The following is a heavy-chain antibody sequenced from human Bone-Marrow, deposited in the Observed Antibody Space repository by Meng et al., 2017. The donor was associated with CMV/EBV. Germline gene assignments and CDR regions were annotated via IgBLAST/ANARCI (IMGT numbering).Heavy chain of an antibody. V-gene: IGHV3-15*01. Sequence: GGSLRLSCAASGFTFSNAWMSWVRQAPGKGLEWVGRIKSKTDGGTTDYAAPVKGRFTISRDDSKNTLYLQMSSLKTEDTAVYYCTTDYVLTYYDFWSGYPPFDYWGQGPRVTFYS. CDR1: GFTFSNAW. J-gene: IGHJ4*02. CDR2: IKSKTDGGTT. CDR3: TTDYVLTYYDFWSGYPPFDY. D-gene: IGHD3-3*01.